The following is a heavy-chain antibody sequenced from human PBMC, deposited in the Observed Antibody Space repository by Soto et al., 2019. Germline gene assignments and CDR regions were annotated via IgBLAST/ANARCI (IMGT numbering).Heavy chain of an antibody. CDR1: GFTFSDAY. D-gene: IGHD2-21*02. CDR2: IKSNTDGGAT. Sequence: GGSLRLSCAASGFTFSDAYMNWVRQAPGKGLEWVARIKSNTDGGATDYAPPVKGRVTVSRDDSKNTLYLQMNSLRIEDTAVYYCSTHSFRLTQTENFFDYRGQGTPVTVSS. J-gene: IGHJ4*02. CDR3: STHSFRLTQTENFFDY. V-gene: IGHV3-15*07.